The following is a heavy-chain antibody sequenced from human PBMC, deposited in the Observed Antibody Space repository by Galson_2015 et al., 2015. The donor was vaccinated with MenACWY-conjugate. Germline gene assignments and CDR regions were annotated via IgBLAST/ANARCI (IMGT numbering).Heavy chain of an antibody. CDR2: IYYSGSS. Sequence: LTCTVSGASISSYYWSWIRQPPGTGLEWIGYIYYSGSSNYNPSLKSRVTMSVDTSKNQFSLNLGSVTAADTAVYYCARDTSPAIWGQGTLVTVSS. CDR1: GASISSYY. V-gene: IGHV4-59*01. J-gene: IGHJ4*02. CDR3: ARDTSPAI. D-gene: IGHD6-25*01.